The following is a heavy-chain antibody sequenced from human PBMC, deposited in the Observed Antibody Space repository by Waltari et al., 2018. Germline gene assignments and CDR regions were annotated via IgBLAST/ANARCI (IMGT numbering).Heavy chain of an antibody. V-gene: IGHV3-30*18. J-gene: IGHJ4*02. CDR1: GFTFSSYG. D-gene: IGHD3-22*01. CDR3: AKDVIRQNYYDSSGYLDY. Sequence: QVQLVESGGGVVQPGRSLRLSCAASGFTFSSYGMHWVRQAPGKGLEWVAVIWYDGSNKYYADSVKGRFTISRDNSKNTLYLQMNSLRAEDTAMYYCAKDVIRQNYYDSSGYLDYWGQGTLVTVSS. CDR2: IWYDGSNK.